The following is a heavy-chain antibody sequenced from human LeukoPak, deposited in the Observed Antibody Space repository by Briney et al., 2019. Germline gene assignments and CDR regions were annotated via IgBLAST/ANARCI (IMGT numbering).Heavy chain of an antibody. D-gene: IGHD5-18*01. CDR3: ASVDTAMALDAFDI. V-gene: IGHV1-2*02. CDR1: GYTFTGYY. J-gene: IGHJ3*02. CDR2: INPNSGGT. Sequence: ASAKVSCKASGYTFTGYYMHWVRQAPGQGLEWMGWINPNSGGTNYAQKFQGRVTMTRDTSISTAYMELSRLRSDDTAVYYCASVDTAMALDAFDIWGQGTMVTVSS.